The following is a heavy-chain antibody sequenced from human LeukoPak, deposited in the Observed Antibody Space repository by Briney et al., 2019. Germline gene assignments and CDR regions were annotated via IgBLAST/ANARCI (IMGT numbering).Heavy chain of an antibody. V-gene: IGHV5-51*01. CDR2: IYPGDSDT. J-gene: IGHJ5*02. D-gene: IGHD2-21*01. Sequence: GESLKISSEGSGSGFTSYWIGWVRQMRGKGLEWMGFIYPGDSDTRYSPSFQGQVTISADKSISTAYLQWSGQKASDTAMYYCARSTGDGTKWFDPWGQGTLVTVSS. CDR3: ARSTGDGTKWFDP. CDR1: GSGFTSYW.